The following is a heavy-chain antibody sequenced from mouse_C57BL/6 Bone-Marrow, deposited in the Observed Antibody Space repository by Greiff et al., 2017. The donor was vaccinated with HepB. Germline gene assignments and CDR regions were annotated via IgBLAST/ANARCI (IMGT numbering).Heavy chain of an antibody. V-gene: IGHV1-55*01. D-gene: IGHD2-5*01. J-gene: IGHJ4*01. CDR3: ARRGAYYSNYEMDY. CDR2: LYPGSGST. CDR1: GYTFTSYW. Sequence: QVQLQQSGAELVKPGASVKMSCKASGYTFTSYWITWVKQRPGQGLEWIGDLYPGSGSTNYNEKFKSKATLTVDTSSSTAYMQLCSLTSEDSAVYYCARRGAYYSNYEMDYWGQGTSVTVSS.